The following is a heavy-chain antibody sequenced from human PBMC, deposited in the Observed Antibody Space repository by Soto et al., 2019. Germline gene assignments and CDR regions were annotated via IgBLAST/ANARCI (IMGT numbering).Heavy chain of an antibody. D-gene: IGHD5-18*01. Sequence: LGESLKISCKGSGYNFATDWIGWVRQMPGKGLEWMGIIYPVDSDTRYSPSFQGQVTISADKSISTAYLQWSSLKASDTAMYYCARYWHSYSLNYYRGMDVSGQGTTVTVSS. CDR3: ARYWHSYSLNYYRGMDV. J-gene: IGHJ6*02. V-gene: IGHV5-51*01. CDR2: IYPVDSDT. CDR1: GYNFATDW.